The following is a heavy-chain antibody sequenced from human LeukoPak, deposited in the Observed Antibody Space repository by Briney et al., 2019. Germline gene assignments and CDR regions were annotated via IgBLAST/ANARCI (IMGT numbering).Heavy chain of an antibody. J-gene: IGHJ4*02. CDR2: ISGSGGST. D-gene: IGHD1-7*01. CDR1: GFTFSSYA. CDR3: AKAPNYADYFDY. V-gene: IGHV3-23*01. Sequence: SCKASGFTFSSYAMSWVRQAPGKGLEWVSAISGSGGSTYYADSVKGRFTISRDNSKNTLYLQMNSLRAEDTAVYYCAKAPNYADYFDYWGQGTLVTVSS.